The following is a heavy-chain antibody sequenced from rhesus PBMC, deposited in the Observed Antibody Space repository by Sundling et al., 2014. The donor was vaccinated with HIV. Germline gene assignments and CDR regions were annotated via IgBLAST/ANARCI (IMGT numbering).Heavy chain of an antibody. D-gene: IGHD3-40*01. V-gene: IGHV4-165*01. CDR3: ARDRRDTYFDS. J-gene: IGHJ4*01. CDR1: GGSFSANY. Sequence: QVQLQESGPGLVKPSDTLSLTCGVSGGSFSANYWGWIRQPPGKGLEWIGYISGNTGRSDYNPSLKSRVTLSVDTSKNQLSLRLRSVTAADTGVYYCARDRRDTYFDSWGQGVLVTVSS. CDR2: ISGNTGRS.